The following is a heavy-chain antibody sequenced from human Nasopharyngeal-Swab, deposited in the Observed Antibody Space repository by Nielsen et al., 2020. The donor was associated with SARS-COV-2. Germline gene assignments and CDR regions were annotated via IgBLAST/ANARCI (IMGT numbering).Heavy chain of an antibody. CDR1: GGSFSGYY. CDR3: ARSTYYDFWSGYLGGMDV. Sequence: SETLSLTCAVYGGSFSGYYWSWIRQPPGKGLEWIGEINHSGSTNYNPSLKSRVTISVDTSKNQFSLKLSSVTAADTAVYYCARSTYYDFWSGYLGGMDVWGQGTTVTVSS. J-gene: IGHJ6*02. D-gene: IGHD3-3*01. V-gene: IGHV4-34*01. CDR2: INHSGST.